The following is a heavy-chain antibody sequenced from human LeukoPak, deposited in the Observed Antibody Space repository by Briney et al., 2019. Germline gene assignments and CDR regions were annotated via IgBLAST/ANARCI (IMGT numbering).Heavy chain of an antibody. CDR3: AKSRVVDRRGYFDY. V-gene: IGHV3-23*01. CDR2: IGTGGDT. CDR1: GFTFNIYP. D-gene: IGHD2-15*01. J-gene: IGHJ4*02. Sequence: GDSLRLSCVASGFTFNIYPMTWVRQSPEKGLEWVSTIGTGGDTYYADSVKGRFTISGDDSKNTLYLQMHSLGAEDTAVYYCAKSRVVDRRGYFDYWGQGTLVTVSS.